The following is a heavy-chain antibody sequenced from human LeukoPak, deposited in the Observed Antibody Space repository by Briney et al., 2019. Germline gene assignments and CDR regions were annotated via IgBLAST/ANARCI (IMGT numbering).Heavy chain of an antibody. CDR1: GYTLTEIS. D-gene: IGHD3-10*01. Sequence: ASAKVSCKVSGYTLTEISMHWVRQAPGKGLEWMGGFDPEDGERIYAQKFQGRVTMTEDTSTDTAYMELSSLRSEDTAVYYCAAATPMVRGVERFDYWGQGTLVTVSS. V-gene: IGHV1-24*01. CDR2: FDPEDGER. CDR3: AAATPMVRGVERFDY. J-gene: IGHJ4*02.